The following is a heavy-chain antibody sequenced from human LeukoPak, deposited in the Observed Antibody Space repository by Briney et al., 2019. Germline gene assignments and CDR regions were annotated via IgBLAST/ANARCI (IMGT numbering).Heavy chain of an antibody. V-gene: IGHV3-23*01. CDR1: GFTFSSYA. J-gene: IGHJ4*02. CDR3: AREIHDYGDSYYFDY. D-gene: IGHD4-17*01. CDR2: ISGSGGST. Sequence: GGSLRLSCAASGFTFSSYAMSWVRQAPGKGLEWVSAISGSGGSTYYADSVKGRFTISRDNSKNTLYLQMNSLRAEDTAVYYCAREIHDYGDSYYFDYWGQGTLVTVSS.